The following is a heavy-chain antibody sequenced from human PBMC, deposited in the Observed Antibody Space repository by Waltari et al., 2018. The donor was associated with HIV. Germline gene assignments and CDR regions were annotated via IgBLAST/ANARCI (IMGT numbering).Heavy chain of an antibody. V-gene: IGHV3-30*01. CDR2: LSHEGTKK. Sequence: QVQLVESGGGVVQPGGSLRLPFTASGSTFSVHAMHWVRQGPGKGLDWVAVLSHEGTKKYYGDSVKGRFTVSRDNSKNTLYLQMTSLTTDDTAMFYCARSASGNYYQDPADTWGQGTLVSVFS. CDR3: ARSASGNYYQDPADT. CDR1: GSTFSVHA. D-gene: IGHD3-10*01. J-gene: IGHJ5*02.